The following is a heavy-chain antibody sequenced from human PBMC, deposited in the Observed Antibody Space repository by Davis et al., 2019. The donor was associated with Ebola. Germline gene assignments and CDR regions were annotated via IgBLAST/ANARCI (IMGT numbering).Heavy chain of an antibody. J-gene: IGHJ5*02. D-gene: IGHD2-2*01. CDR1: GGTFSSYA. CDR2: IIPIFGTA. Sequence: SVKVSRKASGGTFSSYAISWVRQAPGQGLEWMGGIIPIFGTANYAQKFQGRVTITADESTSTAYMELSSLRSEDTAVYYCARKRDIVVVPAAGNWFDPWGQGTLVTVSS. V-gene: IGHV1-69*13. CDR3: ARKRDIVVVPAAGNWFDP.